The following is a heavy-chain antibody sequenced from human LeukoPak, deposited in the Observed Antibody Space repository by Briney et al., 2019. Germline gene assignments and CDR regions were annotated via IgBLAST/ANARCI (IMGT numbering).Heavy chain of an antibody. D-gene: IGHD5-24*01. CDR1: GGSISSSSYY. J-gene: IGHJ3*02. CDR3: AGGMATKTPAEAFDI. Sequence: SETLSLTCTVSGGSISSSSYYCGWIRQPPGKGLEWIGSIYYSGSTYYNPSLKSRVTISVDTSKNQFSLKLSSVTAADTAVYYCAGGMATKTPAEAFDIWGQGTMVTVSS. CDR2: IYYSGST. V-gene: IGHV4-39*01.